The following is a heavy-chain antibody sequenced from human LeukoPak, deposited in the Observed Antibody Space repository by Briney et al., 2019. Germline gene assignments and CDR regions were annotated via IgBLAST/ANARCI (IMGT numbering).Heavy chain of an antibody. CDR1: GGSISSSSYY. D-gene: IGHD3-3*01. CDR3: ARATHFGKAQHYDFWSGYQYGGQQNYYYGMDV. V-gene: IGHV4-39*07. Sequence: SETLSLTCTVSGGSISSSSYYWSWIRQPPGKGLEWIGEINHSGSTNYNPSLKSRVTISVDTSKNQFSLKLSSVTAADTAVYYCARATHFGKAQHYDFWSGYQYGGQQNYYYGMDVWGQGTTVTVSS. J-gene: IGHJ6*02. CDR2: INHSGST.